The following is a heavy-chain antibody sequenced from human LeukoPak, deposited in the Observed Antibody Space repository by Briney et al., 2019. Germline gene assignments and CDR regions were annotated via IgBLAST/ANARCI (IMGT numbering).Heavy chain of an antibody. J-gene: IGHJ4*02. CDR3: AKDAGAAGDRFDY. CDR1: GFTFSSYG. Sequence: GGSLRLSCAASGFTFSSYGMHWVRQAPGKGLEWVAVIWYDGGNKYYADSVKGRFTISRDNSKNTLYLQMNSLRAEDTAVYYCAKDAGAAGDRFDYWGQGTLVTVSS. CDR2: IWYDGGNK. D-gene: IGHD7-27*01. V-gene: IGHV3-33*06.